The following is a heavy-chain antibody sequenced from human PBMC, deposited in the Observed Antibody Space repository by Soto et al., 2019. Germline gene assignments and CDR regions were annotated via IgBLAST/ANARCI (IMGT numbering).Heavy chain of an antibody. CDR1: GFTFSSNS. CDR3: ARERAAGKDYYYYGMDV. V-gene: IGHV3-33*08. CDR2: IWYDGSNK. J-gene: IGHJ6*02. Sequence: GGSLRLSCVASGFTFSSNSMNWVRQAPGKGLEWVAVIWYDGSNKYYADSVKGRFTISRDNSKNTLYLQMNSLRAEDTAVYYCARERAAGKDYYYYGMDVWGQGTTVTVSS. D-gene: IGHD6-13*01.